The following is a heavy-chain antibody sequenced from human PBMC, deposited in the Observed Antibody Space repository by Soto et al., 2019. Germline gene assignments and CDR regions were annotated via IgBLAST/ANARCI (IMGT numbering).Heavy chain of an antibody. CDR3: ASPHCSGGSCHYYGMDV. D-gene: IGHD2-15*01. Sequence: GESLKISCKGSGYSFTSYWISWVRQMPGKGLEWMGRIDPSDSYTNYSPSFQGHVTISADKSISTAYLQWSSLKASDTAMYYCASPHCSGGSCHYYGMDVWGQGTTVTVSS. CDR2: IDPSDSYT. J-gene: IGHJ6*02. CDR1: GYSFTSYW. V-gene: IGHV5-10-1*01.